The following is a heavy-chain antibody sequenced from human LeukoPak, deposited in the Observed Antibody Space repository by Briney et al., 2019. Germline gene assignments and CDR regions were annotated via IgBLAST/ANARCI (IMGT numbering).Heavy chain of an antibody. Sequence: ASVKVSCKASGYTFTGYYMHWVRQAPGQGLEWMGWINPNSGGTNYAQKFQGRVTMTRDMSTSTVYMELSSLRSEDTAVYYCARVVYCSGGSCYFAFDIWGQGTMVTVSS. CDR1: GYTFTGYY. V-gene: IGHV1-2*02. J-gene: IGHJ3*02. CDR3: ARVVYCSGGSCYFAFDI. D-gene: IGHD2-15*01. CDR2: INPNSGGT.